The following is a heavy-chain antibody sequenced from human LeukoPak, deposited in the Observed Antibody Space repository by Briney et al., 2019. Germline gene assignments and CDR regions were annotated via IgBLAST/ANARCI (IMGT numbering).Heavy chain of an antibody. CDR2: IIPIFGTA. D-gene: IGHD6-19*01. Sequence: ASVKVSCKAAGGTFSSYAISWVRQAPGQGLEWMGGIIPIFGTANYAQKFQGRVTITADESTSTAYMELSSLRSEDTAVYYCARAPYSSGLSPDYWGQGTLVTVSS. J-gene: IGHJ4*02. CDR3: ARAPYSSGLSPDY. V-gene: IGHV1-69*13. CDR1: GGTFSSYA.